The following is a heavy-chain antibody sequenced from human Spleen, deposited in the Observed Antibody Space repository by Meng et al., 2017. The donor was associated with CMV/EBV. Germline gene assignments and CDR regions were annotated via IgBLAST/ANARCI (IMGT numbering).Heavy chain of an antibody. J-gene: IGHJ4*02. CDR2: IRGGDHKT. CDR1: GFTFSSYE. V-gene: IGHV3-23*01. Sequence: GGSLRLSCAASGFTFSSYEMNWVRQAPGKGLEWVSSIRGGDHKTYYADSVKGRFTISRDNSKNTLYLQMNSLRAEDTALYYCAKGLNSGYDWGQGTLVTVSS. CDR3: AKGLNSGYD. D-gene: IGHD5-12*01.